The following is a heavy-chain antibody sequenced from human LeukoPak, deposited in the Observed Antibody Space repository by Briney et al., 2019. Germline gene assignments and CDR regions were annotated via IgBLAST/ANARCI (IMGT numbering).Heavy chain of an antibody. V-gene: IGHV4-4*07. J-gene: IGHJ5*02. D-gene: IGHD3-22*01. CDR1: GGSIRSYY. CDR3: ARGGLTGYYEPRFDP. Sequence: PSETLSLTCTVSGGSIRSYYWSWIRQPAGKGLEWIGRVYTDGSTNYNPSLKSRVTLSVDTSKNQFFLKLTSVTAADTAVYYCARGGLTGYYEPRFDPWGQGTLVTVSS. CDR2: VYTDGST.